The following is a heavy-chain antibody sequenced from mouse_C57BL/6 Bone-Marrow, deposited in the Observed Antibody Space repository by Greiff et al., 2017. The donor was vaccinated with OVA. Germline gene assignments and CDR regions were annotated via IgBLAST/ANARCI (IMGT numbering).Heavy chain of an antibody. CDR1: GFNIKDDY. D-gene: IGHD2-5*01. J-gene: IGHJ3*01. V-gene: IGHV14-4*01. CDR2: IDPENGDT. CDR3: TRAYYSNSWFAY. Sequence: VQLQQSGAELVRPGASVKLSCTASGFNIKDDYMHWVKQRPEQGLEWIGWIDPENGDTEYASKFQGKATITADTSSNTAYLQLSSLTSEDTAVYYWTRAYYSNSWFAYWGQGTLVTVSA.